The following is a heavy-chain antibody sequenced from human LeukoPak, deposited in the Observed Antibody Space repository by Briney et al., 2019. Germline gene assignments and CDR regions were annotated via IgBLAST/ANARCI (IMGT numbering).Heavy chain of an antibody. V-gene: IGHV3-33*05. Sequence: GGSLRLFCAASGFTFSSYGMHWVRQAPGKGLEWVAVISYDGSNKYYADSVKGRFTISRDNSKNTLYLQMNSLRAEDTAVYYCAKDARITMIVVVRGARPYYFDYWGQGTLVTVSS. D-gene: IGHD3-22*01. CDR2: ISYDGSNK. J-gene: IGHJ4*02. CDR1: GFTFSSYG. CDR3: AKDARITMIVVVRGARPYYFDY.